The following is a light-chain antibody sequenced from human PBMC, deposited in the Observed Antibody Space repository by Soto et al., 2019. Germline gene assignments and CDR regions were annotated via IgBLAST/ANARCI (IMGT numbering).Light chain of an antibody. CDR3: QHYNSYLT. CDR2: KAS. Sequence: DIQMTQSPSTRSASVGDRVTITCRASQSISSWLAWYQQKPGKAPKLLIYKASSLESGVPSRLSGGGAGTEFTLTISSLQPDYFATYYCQHYNSYLTFGQVTRLEIK. CDR1: QSISSW. J-gene: IGKJ5*01. V-gene: IGKV1-5*03.